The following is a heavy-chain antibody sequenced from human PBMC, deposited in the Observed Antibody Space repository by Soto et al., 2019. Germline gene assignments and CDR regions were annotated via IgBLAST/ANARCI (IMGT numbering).Heavy chain of an antibody. CDR3: VKNSGWFNT. CDR2: IDGSGGIT. V-gene: IGHV3-23*01. D-gene: IGHD3-10*01. CDR1: GFTFGTTD. J-gene: IGHJ5*02. Sequence: QLLQSGGGLVQPGGSLTLSCAASGFTFGTTDMSWVGQAPGEGLEWVSTIDGSGGITYYEDSVKGRFIISRDNSRNTVYLQMNSLRGDDTALYYCVKNSGWFNTWGQGALVTVSS.